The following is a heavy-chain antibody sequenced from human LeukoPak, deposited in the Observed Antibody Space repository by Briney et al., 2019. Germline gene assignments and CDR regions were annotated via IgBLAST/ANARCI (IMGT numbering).Heavy chain of an antibody. J-gene: IGHJ6*03. CDR1: GYTFTGYY. Sequence: ASVKVSCKASGYTFTGYYMHWVRQAPGQGLEWMGRINPNSGGTNYAQKFQGRVTMTRDTSISTAYMELSRLRSDDTAVYYCAKYSSSHYYYYMDVWGKGTTVTVSS. CDR2: INPNSGGT. D-gene: IGHD6-6*01. CDR3: AKYSSSHYYYYMDV. V-gene: IGHV1-2*06.